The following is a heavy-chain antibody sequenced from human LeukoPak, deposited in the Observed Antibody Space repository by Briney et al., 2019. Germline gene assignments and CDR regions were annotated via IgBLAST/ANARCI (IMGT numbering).Heavy chain of an antibody. J-gene: IGHJ5*02. CDR2: ITSSSSYI. V-gene: IGHV3-21*04. CDR3: AAVDVDTAFP. D-gene: IGHD5-18*01. CDR1: GFTFSSYS. Sequence: GGSLRLSCAASGFTFSSYSMNWVRQAPGKGLEWVSSITSSSSYIYYADSVKGRFTISRHNAKNSLYLQMNSLRAEDTAVYYCAAVDVDTAFPWGQGTLVTVSS.